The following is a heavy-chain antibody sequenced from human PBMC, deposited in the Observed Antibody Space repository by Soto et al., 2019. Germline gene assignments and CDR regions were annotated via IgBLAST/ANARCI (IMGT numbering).Heavy chain of an antibody. CDR1: GYSFTSYW. D-gene: IGHD1-1*01. CDR2: IYPGDSDT. J-gene: IGHJ6*02. V-gene: IGHV5-51*01. Sequence: GESLKISCNGSGYSFTSYWIGWVRQMPGKGLEWMGIIYPGDSDTRYSPSFQGQVTISADKSISTAYLQWSSLKASDTAMYYCERIRIGTVFYYGMDVWGQGTTVTVYS. CDR3: ERIRIGTVFYYGMDV.